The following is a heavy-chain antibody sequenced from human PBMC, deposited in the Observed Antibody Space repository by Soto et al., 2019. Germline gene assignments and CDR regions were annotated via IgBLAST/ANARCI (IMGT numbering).Heavy chain of an antibody. CDR2: IYYSGNT. D-gene: IGHD2-2*01. CDR1: GGSISSSNYY. J-gene: IGHJ6*02. V-gene: IGHV4-39*01. CDR3: ARLGGYCSTTGCYGYYAMDV. Sequence: SETLSLTCTVSGGSISSSNYYWGWILHPPGKGLEWIGSIYYSGNTYYNPSLKSRVTMSVDTSKNQFSLKLSSVTAADTAVYYCARLGGYCSTTGCYGYYAMDVWGQGTTVTV.